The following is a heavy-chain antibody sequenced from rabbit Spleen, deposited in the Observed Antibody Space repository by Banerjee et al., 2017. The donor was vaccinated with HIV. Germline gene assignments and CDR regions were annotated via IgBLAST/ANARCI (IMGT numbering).Heavy chain of an antibody. Sequence: EQLEESGGGLVKPEGSLTLTCKASGVSLNDKDVMCWVRQAPGKGLEWIACINIVTGKSLYASWAKGRFTMSRTSSTTVTLQMTSLTAADTATYFCTRDDGSGHYIDGYFNLWGQGTLVTVS. D-gene: IGHD1-1*01. V-gene: IGHV1S45*01. J-gene: IGHJ4*01. CDR2: INIVTGKS. CDR3: TRDDGSGHYIDGYFNL. CDR1: GVSLNDKDV.